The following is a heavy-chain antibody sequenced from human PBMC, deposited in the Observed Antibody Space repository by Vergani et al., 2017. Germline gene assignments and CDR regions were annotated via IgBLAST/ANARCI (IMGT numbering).Heavy chain of an antibody. D-gene: IGHD6-6*01. CDR2: INHSGST. CDR1: GGSISSGGYS. J-gene: IGHJ4*02. Sequence: QLQLQESGSGLVKPSQTLSLTCAVSGGSISSGGYSWSWIRQPPGKGLEWIGEINHSGSTNYNPSLKSRVTISVDTSKNQFSLKLSSVTAADTAVYYCARADIAAHTTYYFDYWGQGTLSPSPQ. CDR3: ARADIAAHTTYYFDY. V-gene: IGHV4-30-2*01.